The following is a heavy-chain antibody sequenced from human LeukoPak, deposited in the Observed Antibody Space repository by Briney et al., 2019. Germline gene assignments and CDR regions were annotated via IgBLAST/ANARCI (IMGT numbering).Heavy chain of an antibody. CDR1: GFTFDDYA. Sequence: GGSLRLSCAASGFTFDDYAMHWVRQAPGKGLEWVSGISWNSGSIGYADSVKGRFTISRDNAKNSLYLQMNSLRAEDTALYYCAKDTRAIAAAGDNWFDPWGQGTLVTVSS. CDR2: ISWNSGSI. V-gene: IGHV3-9*01. J-gene: IGHJ5*02. D-gene: IGHD6-13*01. CDR3: AKDTRAIAAAGDNWFDP.